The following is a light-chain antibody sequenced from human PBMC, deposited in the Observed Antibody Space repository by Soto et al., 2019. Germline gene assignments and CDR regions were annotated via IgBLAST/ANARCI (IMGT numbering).Light chain of an antibody. CDR1: RNINRK. CDR3: QQYYDYPPLI. V-gene: IGKV3-15*01. J-gene: IGKJ4*01. CDR2: GAS. Sequence: DIVMTQSPATLSVSPGERATLSCRASRNINRKLAWYQQKPGQAPRLLISGASTRATGIPARFSGSGSGTEFTLTISSRQSEDFAVYYCQQYYDYPPLIFGGGTKVEIK.